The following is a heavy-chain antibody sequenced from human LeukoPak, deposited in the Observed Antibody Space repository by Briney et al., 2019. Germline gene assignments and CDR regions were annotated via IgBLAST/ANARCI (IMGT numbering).Heavy chain of an antibody. D-gene: IGHD3-22*01. CDR1: GFTFDYYA. V-gene: IGHV3-9*01. Sequence: GRSLRLSCAASGFTFDYYAMHWVRQAPGKGLEWVSGISWNSGSIGYADSVKGRFTNSRDNAKNSLYLQMNSLRAEDTALYYCAKGRGSYESSLFDPWGQGTLVTVSS. CDR3: AKGRGSYESSLFDP. J-gene: IGHJ5*02. CDR2: ISWNSGSI.